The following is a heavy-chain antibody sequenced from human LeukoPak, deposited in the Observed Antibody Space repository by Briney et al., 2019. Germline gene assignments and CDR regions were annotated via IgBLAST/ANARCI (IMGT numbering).Heavy chain of an antibody. J-gene: IGHJ4*02. CDR2: IIPIFGTA. D-gene: IGHD2-21*02. CDR1: GGIFSSYA. Sequence: VASVKVSCKASGGIFSSYAISCVRQAPGQGLEWMGGIIPIFGTANYAQKFQGRVTITADKSTSTAYMELSSLRSEDTAVYYCARDHYRGVVTAIGGYWGQGTLDTVSS. CDR3: ARDHYRGVVTAIGGY. V-gene: IGHV1-69*06.